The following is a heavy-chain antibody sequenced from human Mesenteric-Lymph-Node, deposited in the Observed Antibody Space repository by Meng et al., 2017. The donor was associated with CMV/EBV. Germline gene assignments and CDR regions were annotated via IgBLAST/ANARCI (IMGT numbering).Heavy chain of an antibody. CDR3: ARDIVIAAAGPDAFDI. D-gene: IGHD6-13*01. J-gene: IGHJ3*02. V-gene: IGHV3-20*01. CDR1: FTFDDYG. CDR2: ISDWNGGST. Sequence: FTFDDYGMSWVRQAPGKGLEWVSGISDWNGGSTGYADSVKGRFTISRDNAKNSLYLQMNSLRAEDTALYHCARDIVIAAAGPDAFDIWGQGTMVTVSS.